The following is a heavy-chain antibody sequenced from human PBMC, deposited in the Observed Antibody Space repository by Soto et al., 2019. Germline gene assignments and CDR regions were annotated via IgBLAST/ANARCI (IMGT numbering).Heavy chain of an antibody. CDR1: VFTFSSNA. D-gene: IGHD5-12*01. V-gene: IGHV3-30*09. Sequence: GWSLRLACASSVFTFSSNAMHWVRQDPGKGLEWVAVISYDGSNKYYADSVKGRFAISRDNSKNTLYLQMISLGAEDTAVYYCARESRDGYNYYYYGMDVWGQGTTVTVSS. J-gene: IGHJ6*02. CDR2: ISYDGSNK. CDR3: ARESRDGYNYYYYGMDV.